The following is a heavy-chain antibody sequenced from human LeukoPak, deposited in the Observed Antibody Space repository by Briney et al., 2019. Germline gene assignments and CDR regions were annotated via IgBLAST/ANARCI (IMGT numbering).Heavy chain of an antibody. CDR1: GFTFSSYE. D-gene: IGHD6-13*01. CDR3: ARVGIAAAVGAFDI. V-gene: IGHV3-48*03. J-gene: IGHJ3*02. CDR2: ISSSGSTI. Sequence: GGSLRLSCAASGFTFSSYEMNWVRQAPGKGLEWASYISSSGSTIYYADSVKGRFTISRDNAKNSLYLQMNSLRAEDTAVYYCARVGIAAAVGAFDIWGQGTMVTVSS.